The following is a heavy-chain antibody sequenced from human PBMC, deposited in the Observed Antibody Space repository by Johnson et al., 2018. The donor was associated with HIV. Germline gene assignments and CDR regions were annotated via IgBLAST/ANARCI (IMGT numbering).Heavy chain of an antibody. CDR2: ISYDGRNK. CDR3: ARDKNIVGANDGFDI. V-gene: IGHV3-30*19. D-gene: IGHD1-26*01. CDR1: GFIFSSYG. Sequence: QVQLVESGGGVVQPGRSLRLSCAASGFIFSSYGTHWVRQAPGKGLEWVALISYDGRNKYYADSVKGRFTISRDNSKNTLYLQMNTLRAEDTAVYYCARDKNIVGANDGFDIWGQGTMVTVSS. J-gene: IGHJ3*02.